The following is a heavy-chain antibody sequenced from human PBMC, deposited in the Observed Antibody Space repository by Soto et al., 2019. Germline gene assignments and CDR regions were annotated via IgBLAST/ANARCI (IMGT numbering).Heavy chain of an antibody. Sequence: GGSLRLSCAASGFTFSSYSMNWVRQAPGKGLEWVSYISSSSSTIYYADSVKGRFTISRDNAKNSLYLQMNSLRAEDTAVYYCARDYEGSPLDPWGQGTLVTVSS. CDR1: GFTFSSYS. D-gene: IGHD3-10*01. J-gene: IGHJ5*02. V-gene: IGHV3-48*01. CDR2: ISSSSSTI. CDR3: ARDYEGSPLDP.